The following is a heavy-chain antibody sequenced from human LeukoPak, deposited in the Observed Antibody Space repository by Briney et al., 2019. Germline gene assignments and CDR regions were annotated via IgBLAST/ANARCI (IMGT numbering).Heavy chain of an antibody. J-gene: IGHJ5*02. CDR3: ARGPTYYDILTGYHNWFDP. Sequence: SETLSLTCAVYGGSFSGYYWSWIRQPPGKGLVCIGEFNHSGSTNYNPSLKSRVTISVDTSKNQFSLKLSSVTAADTAVYYCARGPTYYDILTGYHNWFDPWGQGTLVTVSS. CDR2: FNHSGST. V-gene: IGHV4-34*01. D-gene: IGHD3-9*01. CDR1: GGSFSGYY.